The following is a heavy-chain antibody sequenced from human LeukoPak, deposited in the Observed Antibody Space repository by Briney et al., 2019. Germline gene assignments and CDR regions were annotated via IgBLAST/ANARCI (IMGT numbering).Heavy chain of an antibody. CDR2: ISSSSSYI. CDR1: GFTFRSYS. D-gene: IGHD5-12*01. CDR3: ARGVSRYSGYDLAY. J-gene: IGHJ4*02. Sequence: GGSLRLSCAASGFTFRSYSMNWVRQAPGKGLEWVSSISSSSSYIYYADSVKGRFTISRDNAKNSLYLQMNSLRAEDTAVYYCARGVSRYSGYDLAYWGQGTLVTVSS. V-gene: IGHV3-21*01.